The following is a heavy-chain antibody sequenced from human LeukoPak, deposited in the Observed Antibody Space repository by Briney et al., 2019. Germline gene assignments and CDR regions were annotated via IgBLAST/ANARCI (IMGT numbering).Heavy chain of an antibody. CDR3: ARAPPVLPGGNWFDP. CDR2: IYYSGST. Sequence: PSETLSLTCTVSGGSISSYYWSWIRQPPGKGLEWIGYIYYSGSTNYNPSLKSRVTISVDTSKNQFSLKLSSVTAADTAVYYCARAPPVLPGGNWFDPWGQGTLVTVSS. J-gene: IGHJ5*02. CDR1: GGSISSYY. V-gene: IGHV4-59*12. D-gene: IGHD2-2*01.